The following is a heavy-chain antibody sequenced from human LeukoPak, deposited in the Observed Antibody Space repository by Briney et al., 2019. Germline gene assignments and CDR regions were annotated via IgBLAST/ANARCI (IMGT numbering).Heavy chain of an antibody. V-gene: IGHV1-69*13. CDR2: IIPIFGPA. J-gene: IGHJ5*02. CDR1: GGTFSSYA. D-gene: IGHD4-17*01. Sequence: ASVKVSCKASGGTFSSYAISWVRQAPGEGLEWMGGIIPIFGPANYAQKFAGRVTSTADESTSTAYMELSSVRSEDTAVYYCARGYDYGDYGWFDPWGQGTLVTVS. CDR3: ARGYDYGDYGWFDP.